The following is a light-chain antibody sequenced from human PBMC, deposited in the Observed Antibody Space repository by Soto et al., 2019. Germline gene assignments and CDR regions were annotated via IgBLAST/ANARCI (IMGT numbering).Light chain of an antibody. J-gene: IGKJ5*01. CDR1: QSISSN. CDR2: DAS. V-gene: IGKV3D-20*01. CDR3: QQYGSSPIT. Sequence: IVMTQSPATLSVSPGARAALSCRASQSISSNLAWYQQKPGLAPRLLIYDASSRATGIPDRFSGSGSGTDFTLTISRLEPEDFAVYYCQQYGSSPITFGQGTRLEIK.